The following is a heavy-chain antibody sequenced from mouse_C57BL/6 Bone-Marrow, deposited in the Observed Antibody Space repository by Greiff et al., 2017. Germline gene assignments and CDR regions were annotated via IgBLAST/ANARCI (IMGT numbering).Heavy chain of an antibody. CDR1: GYTFTSYW. CDR3: SWVKFAY. V-gene: IGHV1-5*01. CDR2: IYPGNSDT. D-gene: IGHD2-2*01. Sequence: EFQLQQSGTVLARTGASVKMSCKTSGYTFTSYWMHWVKQRPGQGLEWIGAIYPGNSDTSYNQKFKGKAKLTAVTSASTAYMELSSLANEGSAFYYCSWVKFAYWGQGTLVTVSA. J-gene: IGHJ3*01.